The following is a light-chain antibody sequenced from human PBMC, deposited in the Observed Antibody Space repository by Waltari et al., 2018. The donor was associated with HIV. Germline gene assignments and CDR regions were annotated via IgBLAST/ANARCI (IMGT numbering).Light chain of an antibody. CDR2: GAS. CDR3: QQRSNWPPWT. Sequence: EIVLTQSPGTLSLSPGDRATLSCRASQSVSSAYLAWYQQKPGQAPRLLIYGASNRATGIPARFSGSGSGTDFTLTISSLEPEDFAVYYCQQRSNWPPWTFGQGTKVEIK. CDR1: QSVSSAY. J-gene: IGKJ1*01. V-gene: IGKV3-11*01.